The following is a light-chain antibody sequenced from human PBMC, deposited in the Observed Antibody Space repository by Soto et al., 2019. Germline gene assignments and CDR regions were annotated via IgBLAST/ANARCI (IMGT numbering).Light chain of an antibody. V-gene: IGLV2-14*01. CDR1: SSDVGGYNY. CDR3: SSYTSSSTPYV. J-gene: IGLJ1*01. Sequence: QSVLTQPGSVSGSPGQSITISCTGTSSDVGGYNYVSWYQQHPGKAPKLMIYDVSNRPSGVSNRFSGSKSGNTASLTISGLQAEDAADYYCSSYTSSSTPYVFGTGTKVTVL. CDR2: DVS.